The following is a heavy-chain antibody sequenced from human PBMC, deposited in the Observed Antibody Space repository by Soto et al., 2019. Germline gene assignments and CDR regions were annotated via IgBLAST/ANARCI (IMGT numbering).Heavy chain of an antibody. CDR2: ISSNGGYT. D-gene: IGHD3-10*01. CDR1: GFTFSTYS. CDR3: TTDLSVWFGEGPGPGY. V-gene: IGHV3-64*01. Sequence: PGGSLRLSCAASGFTFSTYSMHWVRQAPGKGLEYVSAISSNGGYTYYANSVKGRFTISRDNSKNTLYLQMDSLRAEDMAVYYCTTDLSVWFGEGPGPGYWGQGTLVTVSS. J-gene: IGHJ4*02.